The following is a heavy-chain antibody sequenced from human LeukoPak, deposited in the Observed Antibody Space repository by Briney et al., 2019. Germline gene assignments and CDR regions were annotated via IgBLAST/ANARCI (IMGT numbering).Heavy chain of an antibody. D-gene: IGHD3-3*01. J-gene: IGHJ4*02. CDR2: INHSGST. Sequence: SETLSLTCAVYGGSFSGYYWSWIRQPPGKGLEWIGEINHSGSTNYNPSLKSRVTISVDTSKNQFSLKLSSVTAADTAVYYCARGSTYYDFWSGYLPIDYWGQGTLVTVSS. CDR1: GGSFSGYY. CDR3: ARGSTYYDFWSGYLPIDY. V-gene: IGHV4-34*01.